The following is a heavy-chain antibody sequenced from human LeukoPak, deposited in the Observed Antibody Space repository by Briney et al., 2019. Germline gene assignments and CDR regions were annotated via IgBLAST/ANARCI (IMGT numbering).Heavy chain of an antibody. CDR2: IIPIFDTP. D-gene: IGHD1-14*01. CDR1: VGTSSTYA. Sequence: GASVKVSCKASVGTSSTYAINWVRQAPGQGLEWMGGIIPIFDTPNYAQKFQGRVTITADKSTSTAYMELSSLRSEDTAVYYCARGFDETTQIEFDPWGQGTLVTVSS. V-gene: IGHV1-69*06. CDR3: ARGFDETTQIEFDP. J-gene: IGHJ5*02.